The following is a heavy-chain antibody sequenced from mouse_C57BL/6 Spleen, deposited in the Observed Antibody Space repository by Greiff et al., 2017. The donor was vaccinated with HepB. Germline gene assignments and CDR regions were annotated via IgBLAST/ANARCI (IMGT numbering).Heavy chain of an antibody. Sequence: EVKVVESGGGLVKPGGSLKLSCAASGFTFSSYAMSWVRQTPEKRLEWVATISDGGSYTYYPDNVKGRFTISRDNAKNNLYLQMSHLKSEDTAMYYCARDLERAMDYWGQGTSVTVSS. CDR3: ARDLERAMDY. V-gene: IGHV5-4*01. CDR2: ISDGGSYT. CDR1: GFTFSSYA. J-gene: IGHJ4*01.